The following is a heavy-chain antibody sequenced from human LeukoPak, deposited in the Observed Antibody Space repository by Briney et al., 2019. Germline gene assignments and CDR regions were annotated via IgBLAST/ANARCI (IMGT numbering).Heavy chain of an antibody. D-gene: IGHD3-22*01. CDR1: GGSISSYH. CDR2: MYHSGSP. Sequence: SETLSLTCIVSGGSISSYHWSWIRQPPGKGLEWIGYMYHSGSPNYNPSLKSRVTISVDTSRNQFSLKLSSVTAADTAVYYCARTTFYYDRSGYSNWFDPWGQGTLVTVSS. V-gene: IGHV4-59*01. J-gene: IGHJ5*02. CDR3: ARTTFYYDRSGYSNWFDP.